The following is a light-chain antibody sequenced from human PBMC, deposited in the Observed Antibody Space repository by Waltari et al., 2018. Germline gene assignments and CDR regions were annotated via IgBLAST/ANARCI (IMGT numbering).Light chain of an antibody. J-gene: IGLJ2*01. CDR1: SGDVGGYYY. CDR2: SVT. V-gene: IGLV2-11*01. Sequence: QSALTQPRSVSGSPGQSVTISCTGTSGDVGGYYYVSWYQQYPGKAPNLLIYSVTKRLSGVPVRFSGSRSGNTASLTISGLQPEDEADYYCSSYAGSDTYILFGGGTKLTVL. CDR3: SSYAGSDTYIL.